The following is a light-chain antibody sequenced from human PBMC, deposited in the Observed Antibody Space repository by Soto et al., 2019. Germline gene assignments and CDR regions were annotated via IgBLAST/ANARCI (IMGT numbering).Light chain of an antibody. J-gene: IGKJ4*01. CDR1: QDINIY. CDR2: AAS. V-gene: IGKV1-27*01. CDR3: QKYGGGPLT. Sequence: DIQMTQSPSSLSASVGDRVTITCRAGQDINIYLAWYQQKPGKVPKLLISAASTLQSGVPSRFSGSGSGTSFTLTISELQPEDVATYYRQKYGGGPLTFGGGTKVEIK.